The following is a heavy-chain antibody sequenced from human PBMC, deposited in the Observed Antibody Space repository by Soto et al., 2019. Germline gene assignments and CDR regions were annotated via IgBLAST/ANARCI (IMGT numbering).Heavy chain of an antibody. CDR1: GDSLSNNSAA. V-gene: IGHV6-1*01. D-gene: IGHD5-12*01. CDR3: ARDQGIVARIAH. J-gene: IGHJ5*02. Sequence: SQTLSLTFVISGDSLSNNSAAWNWIRQSPSRGLEWLGRTYYRSRWYNHYAESVKSRITINPGTSKNQFSLHLKSVTPEDSAVYYCARDQGIVARIAHWGEGTLAPVSP. CDR2: TYYRSRWYN.